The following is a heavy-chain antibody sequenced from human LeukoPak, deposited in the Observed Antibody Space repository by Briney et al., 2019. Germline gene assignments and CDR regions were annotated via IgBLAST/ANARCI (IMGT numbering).Heavy chain of an antibody. V-gene: IGHV4-34*01. J-gene: IGHJ4*02. D-gene: IGHD3-22*01. CDR1: GGSFSGYY. Sequence: PSETLSLTCAVYGGSFSGYYWSWIRQPPGKGLEWIGETNHSGSTNYNPSLKSRVTISVDTSKNQFSLKLSSVTAADTAVYYCARLYDSSGYYFDYWGQGTLVTVSS. CDR3: ARLYDSSGYYFDY. CDR2: TNHSGST.